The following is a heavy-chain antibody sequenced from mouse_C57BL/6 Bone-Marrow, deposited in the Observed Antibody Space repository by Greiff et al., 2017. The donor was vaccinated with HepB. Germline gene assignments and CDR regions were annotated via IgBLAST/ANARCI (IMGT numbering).Heavy chain of an antibody. CDR1: GFHIKDDY. V-gene: IGHV14-4*01. CDR3: TTEELDWY. Sequence: EVQLQQSGAELVRPGASVKLSCPASGFHIKDDYMHWVKQRPEQGLEWIGWIDPENGDTEYASKFQGKATITADTSSNTAYLQLSSLTSEDTAVYYCTTEELDWYWGQGTLVTVSA. J-gene: IGHJ3*01. CDR2: IDPENGDT. D-gene: IGHD2-12*01.